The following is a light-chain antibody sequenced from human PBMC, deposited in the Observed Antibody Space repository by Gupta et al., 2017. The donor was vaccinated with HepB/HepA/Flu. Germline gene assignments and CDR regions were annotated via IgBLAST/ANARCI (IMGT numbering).Light chain of an antibody. CDR1: QSISSW. CDR2: KAS. J-gene: IGKJ1*01. V-gene: IGKV1-5*03. CDR3: QQDNSWWT. Sequence: ASVGDRVTITCRASQSISSWLGWYQQKPGKAPKLLIYKASSLESGVPTRFSGSGSGTEFTLTISSLQPDDFATYYCQQDNSWWTFGQGTKVEIK.